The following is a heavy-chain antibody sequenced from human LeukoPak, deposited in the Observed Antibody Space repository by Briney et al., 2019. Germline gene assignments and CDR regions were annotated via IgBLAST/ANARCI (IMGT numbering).Heavy chain of an antibody. J-gene: IGHJ6*02. Sequence: GGSLRLSCAASGFTFSSYWMSWVRQAPGKGLEWVANIKQDGSEKYYVDSVKGRFTISRDNAKNSLYLQMNSLRAEDTAVYYCAREAGDIVVVPAAHRVYYYCGMDVWGQGTTVTVSS. D-gene: IGHD2-2*01. CDR1: GFTFSSYW. CDR2: IKQDGSEK. CDR3: AREAGDIVVVPAAHRVYYYCGMDV. V-gene: IGHV3-7*01.